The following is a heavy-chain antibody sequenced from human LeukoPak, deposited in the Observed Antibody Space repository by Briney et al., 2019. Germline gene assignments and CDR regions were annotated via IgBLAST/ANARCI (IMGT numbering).Heavy chain of an antibody. CDR2: TYISGST. D-gene: IGHD3-22*01. J-gene: IGHJ4*02. CDR1: GASITSYY. Sequence: SETLSLTCTVSGASITSYYWSWIRQPAGKGLEWIGRTYISGSTNYNPSLKSRVTMSVDTSKNQFSLKLSSVTAADTAVYYCARDNYYDSSGYGTFDYWGQGTLVTVSS. CDR3: ARDNYYDSSGYGTFDY. V-gene: IGHV4-4*07.